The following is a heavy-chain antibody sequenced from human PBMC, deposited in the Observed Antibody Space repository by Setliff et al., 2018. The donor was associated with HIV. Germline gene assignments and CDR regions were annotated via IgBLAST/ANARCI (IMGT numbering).Heavy chain of an antibody. D-gene: IGHD2-15*01. J-gene: IGHJ3*02. CDR3: AKDSAVVARGAFDI. CDR2: IRYDGSDK. V-gene: IGHV3-30*02. Sequence: GGSLRLSCAASGFTFSRCGMHWVRQAPGKGLEWVTFIRYDGSDKYYTDSVKGRFTISRDNAKNSLYLQMNSLRAENTALYYCAKDSAVVARGAFDIWGQGTMVTVSS. CDR1: GFTFSRCG.